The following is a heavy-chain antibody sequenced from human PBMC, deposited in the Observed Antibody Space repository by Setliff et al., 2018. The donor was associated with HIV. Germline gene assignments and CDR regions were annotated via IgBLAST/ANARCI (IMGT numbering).Heavy chain of an antibody. Sequence: SETLSLTCTVSGGSISSYYWSWIRQPPGKGLEWIGYIYYSGSTNYNPSLKSRVTISVDTSKNQFSLKLSSVTAADTAVYYCARDSISGWYEGYFDYWGQGTLVTSPQ. CDR3: ARDSISGWYEGYFDY. V-gene: IGHV4-59*01. J-gene: IGHJ4*02. CDR1: GGSISSYY. CDR2: IYYSGST. D-gene: IGHD6-19*01.